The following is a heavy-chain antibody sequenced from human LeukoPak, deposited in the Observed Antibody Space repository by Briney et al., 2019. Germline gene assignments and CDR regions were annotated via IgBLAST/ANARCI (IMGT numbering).Heavy chain of an antibody. J-gene: IGHJ4*02. D-gene: IGHD4-17*01. CDR2: MKPDGSEK. CDR1: GFTFSNYC. Sequence: GGSLRLSCAASGFTFSNYCMTWVRQAPGKGLEWVANMKPDGSEKYYVDSVKGRFTISRDNAKNSLYLQMNSLRAEDTAVYYCASGGPVTTIRPNPIDYWGQGTLVTVSS. CDR3: ASGGPVTTIRPNPIDY. V-gene: IGHV3-7*01.